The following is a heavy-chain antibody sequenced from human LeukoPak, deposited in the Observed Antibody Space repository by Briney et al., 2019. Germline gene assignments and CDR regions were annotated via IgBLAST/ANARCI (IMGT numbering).Heavy chain of an antibody. CDR3: ARDYYDSSGHDAFDI. J-gene: IGHJ3*02. Sequence: PSETLSLTCTVSGGSISSGDYYWSWIRQPPGKGLEWIGYIYYSGSAYYNPSLKSRLTISVDTSKNQFSLKLSSVTAADTAVYYCARDYYDSSGHDAFDIWGQGTMVTVSS. D-gene: IGHD3-22*01. CDR2: IYYSGSA. V-gene: IGHV4-30-4*01. CDR1: GGSISSGDYY.